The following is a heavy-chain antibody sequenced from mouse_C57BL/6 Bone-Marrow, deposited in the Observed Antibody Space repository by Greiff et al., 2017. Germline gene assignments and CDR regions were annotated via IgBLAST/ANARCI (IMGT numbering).Heavy chain of an antibody. CDR2: ISNLAYSI. CDR1: GFTFSDYG. CDR3: ARLWLRRWAMDY. D-gene: IGHD2-2*01. V-gene: IGHV5-15*01. J-gene: IGHJ4*01. Sequence: EVKVVESGGGLVQPGGSLKLSCAASGFTFSDYGMAWVRQAPRKGPEWVAFISNLAYSIYYADTVTGRFTISRENAKNTLYLEMSSLRSEDTAMYYCARLWLRRWAMDYWGQGTSVTVSS.